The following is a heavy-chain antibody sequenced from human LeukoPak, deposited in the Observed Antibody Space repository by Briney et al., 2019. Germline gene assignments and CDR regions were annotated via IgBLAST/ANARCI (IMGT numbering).Heavy chain of an antibody. Sequence: SETLSLTCAVYGGSFSGYYWSWIRQPPGKGLEWIGEINHSGSTNYNPSLKSRVTISVDTSKNQFSLKLSSVTAADTAVYYCASYGSGWYSDYYYYMDVWGKGTTVTVSS. D-gene: IGHD6-19*01. V-gene: IGHV4-34*01. J-gene: IGHJ6*03. CDR1: GGSFSGYY. CDR2: INHSGST. CDR3: ASYGSGWYSDYYYYMDV.